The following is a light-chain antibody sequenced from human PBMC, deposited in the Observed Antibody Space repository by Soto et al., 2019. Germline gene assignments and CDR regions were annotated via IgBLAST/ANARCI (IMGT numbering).Light chain of an antibody. CDR3: QQFNSYPHT. CDR1: QGISSA. J-gene: IGKJ2*01. CDR2: DAS. V-gene: IGKV1-13*02. Sequence: AIQLTQSPSSLSASVGDRVTITCRASQGISSALAWYQQKPGNSPKLLMYDASSLESGVPSRSSGSGFGTDYTLTISSLQPEDFATYYCQQFNSYPHTFGQGTKLEI.